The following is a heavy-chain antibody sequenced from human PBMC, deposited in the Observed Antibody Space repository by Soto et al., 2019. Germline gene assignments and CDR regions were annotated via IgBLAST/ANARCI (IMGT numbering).Heavy chain of an antibody. J-gene: IGHJ5*02. CDR2: INHSGST. Sequence: PSETLSLTCAVYGGSFSGYYWSCIRQPPGKGLEWIGEINHSGSTNYNPSLKSRVTISVDTSKNQFSLKLSSVTAADTAVYYCARGPLRITIFGVVIKXWFDPWGQGTLVTVS. V-gene: IGHV4-34*01. CDR1: GGSFSGYY. D-gene: IGHD3-3*01. CDR3: ARGPLRITIFGVVIKXWFDP.